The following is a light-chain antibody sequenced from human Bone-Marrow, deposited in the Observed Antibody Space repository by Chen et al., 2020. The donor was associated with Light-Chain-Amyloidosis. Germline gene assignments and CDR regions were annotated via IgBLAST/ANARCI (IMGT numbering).Light chain of an antibody. CDR1: SSNIGNNY. CDR3: GTCDSSLSAGV. J-gene: IGLJ1*01. Sequence: QSVLTPPPSVSAAPGQQVTISSSGSSSNIGNNYVSWYQQLPGTAPKLLIYDNNKRPSGIPARFSGSKSGTSATLGITGLQTGDEADYYCGTCDSSLSAGVFGTGTKVTVL. V-gene: IGLV1-51*01. CDR2: DNN.